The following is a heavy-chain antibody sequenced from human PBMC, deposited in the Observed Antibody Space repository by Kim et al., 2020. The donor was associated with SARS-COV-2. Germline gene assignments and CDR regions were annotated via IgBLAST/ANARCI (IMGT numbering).Heavy chain of an antibody. J-gene: IGHJ4*02. V-gene: IGHV4-59*01. CDR3: ARAKWLRGAFDY. Sequence: SETLSLTCTVSGGSISSYYWSWIRQPPGKGLEWIGYIYYSGSTNYNPSLKSRVTISVDTSKNQFSLKLSSVTAADTAVYYCARAKWLRGAFDYGGQGTLVTVSS. CDR2: IYYSGST. CDR1: GGSISSYY. D-gene: IGHD5-12*01.